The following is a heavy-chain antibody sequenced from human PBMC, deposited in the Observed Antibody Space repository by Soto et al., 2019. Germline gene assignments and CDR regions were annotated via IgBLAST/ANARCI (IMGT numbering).Heavy chain of an antibody. D-gene: IGHD3-10*01. J-gene: IGHJ6*02. CDR3: ARAPTITMVRDSGMDV. V-gene: IGHV1-69*06. Sequence: QVQLVQSGAEVKKPGSSVKVSCKASGGTFSSYAISWVRQAPGQGLEWMGGIIPMFGTANYAQKFQGRVTITADKSTSTAYMELSSLSSEDTAVYYCARAPTITMVRDSGMDVWGQGTTVTVSS. CDR1: GGTFSSYA. CDR2: IIPMFGTA.